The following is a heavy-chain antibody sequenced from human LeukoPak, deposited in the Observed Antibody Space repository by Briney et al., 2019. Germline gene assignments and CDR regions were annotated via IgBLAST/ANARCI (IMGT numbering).Heavy chain of an antibody. J-gene: IGHJ6*02. CDR3: ARDYVLGYSGYVDYYYGMDV. V-gene: IGHV1-18*01. D-gene: IGHD5-12*01. CDR2: ISSYSGNT. CDR1: GYTFISYG. Sequence: ASVEVSCKASGYTFISYGISWVRQASGQGLEWMGWISSYSGNTKYAQNLQGRVTMTTETSTSTVYMELRSLRSDDTAVYYCARDYVLGYSGYVDYYYGMDVWGQGTTVTVSS.